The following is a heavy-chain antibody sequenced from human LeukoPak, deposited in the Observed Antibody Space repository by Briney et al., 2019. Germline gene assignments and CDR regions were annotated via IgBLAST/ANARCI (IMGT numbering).Heavy chain of an antibody. Sequence: GGSLRLSCAASGFTFSDYDMHWVRQATGKGLEWVSAIGTAGDTYYTGSVKGRFTISRENAKDSLYLQMNSLRAGGTAVYYCVRVAKERVGGVYYFDYWGQGTPVTVSS. V-gene: IGHV3-13*01. CDR3: VRVAKERVGGVYYFDY. CDR2: IGTAGDT. D-gene: IGHD1-1*01. CDR1: GFTFSDYD. J-gene: IGHJ4*02.